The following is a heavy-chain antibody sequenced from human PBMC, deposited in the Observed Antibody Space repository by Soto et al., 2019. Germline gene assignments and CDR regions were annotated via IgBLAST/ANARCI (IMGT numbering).Heavy chain of an antibody. D-gene: IGHD3-22*01. Sequence: GGSLRLSCAASGFTFSSCAMSWVRQAPGKGLEWVSAISGSGGSTYYADSVKGRFTISRDNSKNTLYLQMNSLRAEDTAVYYCAKDVYDSSGYPTWKYDYWGQGTLVTVSS. V-gene: IGHV3-23*01. J-gene: IGHJ4*02. CDR3: AKDVYDSSGYPTWKYDY. CDR2: ISGSGGST. CDR1: GFTFSSCA.